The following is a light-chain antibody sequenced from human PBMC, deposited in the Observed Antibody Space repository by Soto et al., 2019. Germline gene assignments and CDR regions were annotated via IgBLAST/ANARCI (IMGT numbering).Light chain of an antibody. J-gene: IGKJ4*01. CDR1: QDISNY. CDR3: QQYDNLPLT. CDR2: DES. V-gene: IGKV1-33*01. Sequence: DIQMTQSPSSLSASVGDRVTITCQASQDISNYLNWYQQKPGKAPKLLIYDESNLETGVPSRFSGSGSGKDFTFSISSPQPEDIATYYCQQYDNLPLTFGGGTKVEIK.